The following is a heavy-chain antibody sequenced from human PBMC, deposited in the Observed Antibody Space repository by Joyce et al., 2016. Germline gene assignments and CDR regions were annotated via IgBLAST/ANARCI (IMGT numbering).Heavy chain of an antibody. CDR2: IYQNEST. CDR3: ASGFNFKGRSFFDY. V-gene: IGHV4-30-2*01. D-gene: IGHD3-10*01. Sequence: QLQLQESGSGLVKPSQTLSLTCAVSGASVSSGGYSWSWIRQPPGKGLEWIGYIYQNESTYDNPSLKSRVTISVDRSKNQFSLKLASVTAADTAVYYCASGFNFKGRSFFDYWGQGALVTVSS. CDR1: GASVSSGGYS. J-gene: IGHJ4*02.